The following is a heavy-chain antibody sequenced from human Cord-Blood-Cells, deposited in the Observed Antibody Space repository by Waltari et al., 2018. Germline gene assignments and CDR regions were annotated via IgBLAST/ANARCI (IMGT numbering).Heavy chain of an antibody. J-gene: IGHJ3*02. CDR1: GYPFTSYY. CDR2: INPSGGST. D-gene: IGHD2-2*02. CDR3: ARDLGYCSSTSCYSGAFDI. Sequence: QVQLVQSGAAVKKPGASVKVSCKASGYPFTSYYMHWVRQAPGQGLEWMGIINPSGGSTSYAQKFQGRVTMTRDTSTSTVYMELSSLRSEDTAVYYCARDLGYCSSTSCYSGAFDIWGQGTMVTVSS. V-gene: IGHV1-46*01.